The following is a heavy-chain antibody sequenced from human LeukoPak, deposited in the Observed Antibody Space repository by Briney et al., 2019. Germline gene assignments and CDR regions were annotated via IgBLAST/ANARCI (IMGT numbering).Heavy chain of an antibody. CDR2: IIQDGSAR. V-gene: IGHV3-7*01. CDR1: GFTFSNSW. J-gene: IGHJ5*02. CDR3: AIDLFSCSSTSCYVP. D-gene: IGHD2-2*01. Sequence: PGGSLRLSCAASGFTFSNSWMSWVRQAPGKGLEWVANIIQDGSARYYVDSVKGRFTISRDNADNSLYPQMNSLRAEDTAVYYCAIDLFSCSSTSCYVPWGRGTLVTVSS.